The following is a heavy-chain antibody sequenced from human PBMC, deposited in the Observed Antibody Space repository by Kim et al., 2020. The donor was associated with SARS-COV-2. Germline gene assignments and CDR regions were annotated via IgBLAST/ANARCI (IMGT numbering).Heavy chain of an antibody. J-gene: IGHJ4*02. Sequence: YADSVRGRFTISRDNSKHTLYLQMNTLRAEETAVYYCATGGVLFLRGFAFWGQGTLVTVSS. D-gene: IGHD3-3*01. V-gene: IGHV3-23*01. CDR3: ATGGVLFLRGFAF.